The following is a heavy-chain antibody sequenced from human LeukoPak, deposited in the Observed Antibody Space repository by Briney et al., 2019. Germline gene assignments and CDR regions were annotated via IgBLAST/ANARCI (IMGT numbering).Heavy chain of an antibody. D-gene: IGHD3-10*01. Sequence: GGSLRLSCAASGFTVSSNYMNWVRQAPGKGLEWVSVIYSGGSTYYADSVKGRFTVSRDNSKNTLYLQMNSLRAEDTALYYCARDRDDYFDYWGQGTLVTVSS. V-gene: IGHV3-53*01. J-gene: IGHJ4*02. CDR1: GFTVSSNY. CDR3: ARDRDDYFDY. CDR2: IYSGGST.